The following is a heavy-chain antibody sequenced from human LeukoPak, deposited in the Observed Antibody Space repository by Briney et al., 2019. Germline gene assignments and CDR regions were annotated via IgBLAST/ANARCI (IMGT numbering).Heavy chain of an antibody. D-gene: IGHD5-18*01. CDR1: GFTFSSYE. Sequence: GESLKISCAASGFTFSSYEMNWVRQAPGKGLEWVSGISGSGGSGGSTYYADSVKGRFTISRDNSKNTLYLQMNSLRAEDTAVYYCAKSTAYSYANNFDYWGQGTLVTVSS. V-gene: IGHV3-23*01. CDR3: AKSTAYSYANNFDY. J-gene: IGHJ4*02. CDR2: ISGSGGSGGST.